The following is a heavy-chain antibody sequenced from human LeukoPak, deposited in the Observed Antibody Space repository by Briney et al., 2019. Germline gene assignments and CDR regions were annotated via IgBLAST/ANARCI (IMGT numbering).Heavy chain of an antibody. Sequence: AGGSLRLSCTASGFIFSTSWMTWVRQAPGKGLEWVSGISGSGGSKYYADSVKGRFTISRDNSKNTLYLQMNSLGAEDTAVYYCARSSGWYQGYFDYWGQGTLVTVSS. CDR2: ISGSGGSK. CDR1: GFIFSTSW. CDR3: ARSSGWYQGYFDY. J-gene: IGHJ4*02. D-gene: IGHD6-19*01. V-gene: IGHV3-23*01.